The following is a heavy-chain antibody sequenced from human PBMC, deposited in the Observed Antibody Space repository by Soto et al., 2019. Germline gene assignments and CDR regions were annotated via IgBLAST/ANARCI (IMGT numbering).Heavy chain of an antibody. D-gene: IGHD6-19*01. Sequence: EVQLVESGGGLVKPGGSLRLSCAASGFTFSSYSMNWVRQAPGKGLEWVSSISSSSSYIYYADSVKGRFTISRDNAKNSLYLQMNSLRAEDTAVYYCARDYSSGWQPRGYYYYYGMDIWGQGTTVTVSS. CDR3: ARDYSSGWQPRGYYYYYGMDI. J-gene: IGHJ6*02. CDR2: ISSSSSYI. CDR1: GFTFSSYS. V-gene: IGHV3-21*01.